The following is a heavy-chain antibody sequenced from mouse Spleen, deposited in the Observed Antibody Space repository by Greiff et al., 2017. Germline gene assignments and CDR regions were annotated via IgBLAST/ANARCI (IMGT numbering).Heavy chain of an antibody. V-gene: IGHV14-3*02. J-gene: IGHJ3*01. CDR1: GFNIKDTY. CDR2: IDPANGNT. Sequence: ESGAELVKPGASVKLSCTASGFNIKDTYMHWVKQRPEQGLEWIGRIDPANGNTKYDPKFQGKATITADTSSNTAYLQLSSLTSEDTAVYYCARDYGSSWGWFATGAKGLWSLSLQ. D-gene: IGHD1-1*01. CDR3: ARDYGSSWGWFAT.